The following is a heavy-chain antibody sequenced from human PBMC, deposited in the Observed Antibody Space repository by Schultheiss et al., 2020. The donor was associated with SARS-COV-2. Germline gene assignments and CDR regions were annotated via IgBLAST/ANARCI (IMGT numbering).Heavy chain of an antibody. Sequence: TLSLTCTVSGGSVSSGSYYWSWIRQPPGKALEWLAVIDSDGDKYYNTSLETRLTISKDTSKNQVVLTMTNMDAVDTATYYCARMVRGVIHWFDPWGQGTLVTVSS. CDR3: ARMVRGVIHWFDP. J-gene: IGHJ5*02. D-gene: IGHD3-10*01. CDR2: IDSDGDK. CDR1: GGSVSSGSYY. V-gene: IGHV2-70*01.